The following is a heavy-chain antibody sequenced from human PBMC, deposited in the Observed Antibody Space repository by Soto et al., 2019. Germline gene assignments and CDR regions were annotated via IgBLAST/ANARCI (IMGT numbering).Heavy chain of an antibody. CDR2: ISAYNGNT. D-gene: IGHD7-27*01. Sequence: QVQLVQSGAEVKKPGASVKVSCKASGYTFTNYGITWVRQAPGQGLEWMGWISAYNGNTNYAQKFQDRVTMTTDTSKDTDHMEPRSLRSDDTAVYYCARGHKTGWFDPWGQGTLVTVSS. CDR3: ARGHKTGWFDP. J-gene: IGHJ5*02. V-gene: IGHV1-18*01. CDR1: GYTFTNYG.